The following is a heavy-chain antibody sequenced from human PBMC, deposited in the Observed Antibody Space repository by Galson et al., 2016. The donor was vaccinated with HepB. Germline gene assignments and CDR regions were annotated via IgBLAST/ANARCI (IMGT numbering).Heavy chain of an antibody. CDR1: GGSVTTFY. CDR2: IYYSGTT. Sequence: SETLSLTCTVSGGSVTTFYWSWVRQPPGKGLDWIGSIYYSGTTHYNPSLQSRVSISVDTSKNQFSLRLTSVSAADTAMYSCARQDRAGLVNFWGQGTMVTVSS. J-gene: IGHJ3*01. D-gene: IGHD6-19*01. CDR3: ARQDRAGLVNF. V-gene: IGHV4-59*04.